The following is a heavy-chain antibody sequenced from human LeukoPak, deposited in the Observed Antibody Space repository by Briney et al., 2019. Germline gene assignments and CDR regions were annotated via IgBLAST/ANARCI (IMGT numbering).Heavy chain of an antibody. CDR3: ARDPGVVAFHYLDF. J-gene: IGHJ4*02. CDR2: IGGSSGST. CDR1: GFTFSSHA. Sequence: GGSLRLSCAASGFTFSSHAMAWVRQVPGKGLEWVSAIGGSSGSTYYADSVKGRFTISRDNSKNTVYLQMNYLRADDTAVYYCARDPGVVAFHYLDFWGQGTLVTVSS. V-gene: IGHV3-23*01. D-gene: IGHD3-3*01.